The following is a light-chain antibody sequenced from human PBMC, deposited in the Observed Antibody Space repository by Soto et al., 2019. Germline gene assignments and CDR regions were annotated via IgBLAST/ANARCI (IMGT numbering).Light chain of an antibody. J-gene: IGKJ4*01. V-gene: IGKV1-39*01. CDR3: QQSFRPLLS. Sequence: DIQLTQSPSSLSASVGDRVTITCRASQTISTYLTWLQQKPGNAPKVLIYDASTLQSGVPSRFSGSGSGAEFTLTITVLQPEDFASYYCQQSFRPLLSFGGGTKVEIK. CDR1: QTISTY. CDR2: DAS.